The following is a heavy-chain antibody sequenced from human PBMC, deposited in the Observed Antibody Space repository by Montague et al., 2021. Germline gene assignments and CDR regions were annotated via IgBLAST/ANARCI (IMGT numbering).Heavy chain of an antibody. CDR1: GDSVSNNNAA. CDR2: TYYRSTWYT. D-gene: IGHD3-10*01. J-gene: IGHJ4*02. Sequence: CAISGDSVSNNNAACNWIRETPSSGLDWQGRTYYRSTWYTDYAVSVKGRIAINPDTSKNQFSLQLNSVTPEDTAVYYCAREGVGDLLFSFDSWGQGTLVTVSS. V-gene: IGHV6-1*01. CDR3: AREGVGDLLFSFDS.